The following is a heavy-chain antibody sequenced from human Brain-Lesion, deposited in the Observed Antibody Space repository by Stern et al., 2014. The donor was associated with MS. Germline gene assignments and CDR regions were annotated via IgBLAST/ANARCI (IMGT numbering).Heavy chain of an antibody. J-gene: IGHJ6*02. Sequence: EVQLEESGGGLVQPGGSLRLSCAASGLTVANEYMSWVRQAPGKGPEWVSLSYDSGTTAYADSVKGRFIISRHNSENTLSLQMNSLRPEDTAVYYCAREGGDDDDYYGLDVWGPGTTVTVSS. V-gene: IGHV3-53*04. CDR3: AREGGDDDDYYGLDV. D-gene: IGHD5-12*01. CDR2: SYDSGTT. CDR1: GLTVANEY.